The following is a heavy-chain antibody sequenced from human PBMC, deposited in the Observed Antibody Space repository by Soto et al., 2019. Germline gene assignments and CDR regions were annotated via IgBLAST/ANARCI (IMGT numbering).Heavy chain of an antibody. J-gene: IGHJ4*02. V-gene: IGHV3-66*01. Sequence: GGSLRLSCAASGFTVSSNYMSWVRQAPGKGLEWVSVIFSGGSTFYADSVKGRFTISRDNSKNTLYLQMNSLRAEDTAVYYCASPGELSASEFDNWCQENLLTISS. CDR3: ASPGELSASEFDN. CDR2: IFSGGST. CDR1: GFTVSSNY. D-gene: IGHD1-26*01.